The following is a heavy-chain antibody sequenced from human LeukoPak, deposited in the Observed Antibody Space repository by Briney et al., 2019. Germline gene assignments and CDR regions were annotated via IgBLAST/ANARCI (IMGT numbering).Heavy chain of an antibody. CDR2: ISGSGGST. V-gene: IGHV3-23*01. Sequence: GGSLRLSCAASGFTFSTYSMDWVRQTPGKGLEWVSAISGSGGSTYYADSVKGRFTISRDNSKNTLYLQMNSLRAEDTAVYYCAKDKKVSSWYVYFQHWGQGALVTVSS. CDR3: AKDKKVSSWYVYFQH. J-gene: IGHJ1*01. CDR1: GFTFSTYS. D-gene: IGHD6-13*01.